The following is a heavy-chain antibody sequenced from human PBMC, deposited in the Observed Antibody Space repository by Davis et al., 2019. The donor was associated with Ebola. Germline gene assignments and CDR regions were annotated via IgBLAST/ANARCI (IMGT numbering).Heavy chain of an antibody. CDR2: INSDGSST. Sequence: GESLKISCAASGFTFSSYWMHWVRQAPGKGLVLVSRINSDGSSTSYADSVKGRFTISRDNAKNTLYLQMNSLRAEDTAVYYCARDYGDYAEGYYYYYGMDVWGQGTTVTVSS. CDR3: ARDYGDYAEGYYYYYGMDV. CDR1: GFTFSSYW. V-gene: IGHV3-74*01. J-gene: IGHJ6*02. D-gene: IGHD4-17*01.